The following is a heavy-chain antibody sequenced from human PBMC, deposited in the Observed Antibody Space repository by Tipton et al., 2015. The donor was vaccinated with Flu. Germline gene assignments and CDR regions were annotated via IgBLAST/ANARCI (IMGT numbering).Heavy chain of an antibody. D-gene: IGHD3-10*01. J-gene: IGHJ4*02. V-gene: IGHV4-59*08. Sequence: LRLSCAASGFTFSDYYMSWIRQAPGKGLEWVGYIYYSGSTNYNPSLKSRVTISVDTSKNQFSLKLSSVTAADTAVYYCATTGYYGSGSHGRFDYWGQGTLVTVSS. CDR1: GFTFSDYY. CDR2: IYYSGST. CDR3: ATTGYYGSGSHGRFDY.